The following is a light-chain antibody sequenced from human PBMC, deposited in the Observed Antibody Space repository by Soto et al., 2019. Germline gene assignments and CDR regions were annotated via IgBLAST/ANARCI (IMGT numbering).Light chain of an antibody. Sequence: DIQLTHSPSTLSSSVGDRVTITCRASQSINTRLAWYQQKPGKAPKLLIYDASSLNSGVPSRFSGSGSGTEFTLTISSLQPDDFATYYCQQKTFGGGTKVDIK. V-gene: IGKV1-5*01. J-gene: IGKJ4*01. CDR1: QSINTR. CDR3: QQKT. CDR2: DAS.